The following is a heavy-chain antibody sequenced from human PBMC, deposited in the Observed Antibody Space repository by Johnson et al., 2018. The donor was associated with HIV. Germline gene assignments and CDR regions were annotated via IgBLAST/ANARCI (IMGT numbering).Heavy chain of an antibody. D-gene: IGHD3-22*01. V-gene: IGHV3-20*04. J-gene: IGHJ3*02. CDR1: GFTFDDYG. Sequence: VQLVESGGGLVQPGGSLRLSCAASGFTFDDYGMHWVRQAPGKGLEWVSGINWNGGSTGYADSVKGRFTISRDNAKNSLYLQMNSLRAEDTALYYCARRTDYYDSSGYRGGAFDIWGQGTMVTVSS. CDR2: INWNGGST. CDR3: ARRTDYYDSSGYRGGAFDI.